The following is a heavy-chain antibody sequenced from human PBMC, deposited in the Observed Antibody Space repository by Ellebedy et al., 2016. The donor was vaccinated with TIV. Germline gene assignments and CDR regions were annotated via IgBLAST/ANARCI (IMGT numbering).Heavy chain of an antibody. Sequence: LSLTCAASGFTFSSYSMNWVRQAPGKGLEWVSSIGRSSTYIYYADSVKGRFTISRDNAKSSLYLQMNSLRAEDTAVYYCARGRSGSHASDIWGQGTMVTVSS. D-gene: IGHD3-3*01. CDR1: GFTFSSYS. CDR2: IGRSSTYI. CDR3: ARGRSGSHASDI. J-gene: IGHJ3*02. V-gene: IGHV3-21*01.